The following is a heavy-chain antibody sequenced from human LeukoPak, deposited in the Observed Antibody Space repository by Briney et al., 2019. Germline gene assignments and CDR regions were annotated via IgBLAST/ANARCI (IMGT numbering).Heavy chain of an antibody. CDR1: GGSISSYY. CDR2: TYYSGST. Sequence: KPSETLSLTCIVSGGSISSYYWSWIRQPPGKGLEWIGYTYYSGSTNYNPSLKSRVTISVDTSKNQFSLKLSSVTAADTAVYYCARVGDTYYDFWSGSPFDPWGQGTLVTVSS. D-gene: IGHD3-3*01. V-gene: IGHV4-59*01. CDR3: ARVGDTYYDFWSGSPFDP. J-gene: IGHJ5*02.